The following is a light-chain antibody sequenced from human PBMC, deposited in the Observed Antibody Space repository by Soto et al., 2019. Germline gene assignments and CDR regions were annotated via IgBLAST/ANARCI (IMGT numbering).Light chain of an antibody. J-gene: IGLJ1*01. CDR2: DVS. V-gene: IGLV2-11*01. CDR3: CSYAGSPYV. Sequence: QSVLTQPRSVSGSPGQSVTISCTGTSSDVGRYNYVSWYQHHPGKAHKLMIYDVSTRPSGVPDRFSGSKSGTTASLTISGLQAEDEADYYCCSYAGSPYVFGTGTRSPS. CDR1: SSDVGRYNY.